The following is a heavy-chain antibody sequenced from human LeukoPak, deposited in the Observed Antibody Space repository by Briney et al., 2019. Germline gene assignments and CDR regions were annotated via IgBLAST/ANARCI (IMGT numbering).Heavy chain of an antibody. D-gene: IGHD3-22*01. V-gene: IGHV3-7*01. Sequence: GGSLRLSCAASGFTFSSYWMSWVRQAPGKGLEWVANIKQDGSEKYYVDSVKGRFTISRDNAKNSLYLQMNSLRAEDTAVYYCARYYYDSSGYYPYYFDYRGQGTLVTVSS. CDR1: GFTFSSYW. CDR3: ARYYYDSSGYYPYYFDY. CDR2: IKQDGSEK. J-gene: IGHJ4*02.